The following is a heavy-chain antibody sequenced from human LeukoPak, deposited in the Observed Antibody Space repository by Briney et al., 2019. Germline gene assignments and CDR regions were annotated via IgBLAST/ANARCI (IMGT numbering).Heavy chain of an antibody. D-gene: IGHD3-22*01. CDR3: ARGQQGYYYDSSGYPASFDY. J-gene: IGHJ4*02. CDR2: IYTRGST. CDR1: GGSISNYY. Sequence: SETLSLTCTVSGGSISNYYWNWIRQPAGKGLEWIGRIYTRGSTNYNPSLKSRVTMSVDTSKNQFSLELSSVAAADTAVYYCARGQQGYYYDSSGYPASFDYWGQGTLVTVSS. V-gene: IGHV4-4*07.